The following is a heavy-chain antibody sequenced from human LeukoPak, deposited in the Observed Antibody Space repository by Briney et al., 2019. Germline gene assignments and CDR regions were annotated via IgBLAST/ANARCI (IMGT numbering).Heavy chain of an antibody. J-gene: IGHJ4*02. V-gene: IGHV3-73*01. D-gene: IGHD6-13*01. CDR1: GFTFDDYA. CDR3: TSGISSSTNSDY. CDR2: IRSKADSYAT. Sequence: PGGSLRLSCAASGFTFDDYAMHWVRQASGKGLEWVGRIRSKADSYATAYAPSVKGRFTISRDDSKNTASLQMNSLKAEDTAVYYCTSGISSSTNSDYWGQGTLVTVSS.